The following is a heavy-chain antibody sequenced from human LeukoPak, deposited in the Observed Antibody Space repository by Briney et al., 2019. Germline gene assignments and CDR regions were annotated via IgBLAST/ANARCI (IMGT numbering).Heavy chain of an antibody. CDR2: IYYSGST. CDR1: GGSISSSSYY. CDR3: ASLYYDILTGYYSGPFDY. V-gene: IGHV4-39*01. J-gene: IGHJ4*02. D-gene: IGHD3-9*01. Sequence: SEILSLTCTVSGGSISSSSYYWGWIRQPPGKGLEWIGSIYYSGSTYYNPSLKSRVTISVDTSKNQFSLKLSSVTAADTAVYYCASLYYDILTGYYSGPFDYWGQGTLVTVSS.